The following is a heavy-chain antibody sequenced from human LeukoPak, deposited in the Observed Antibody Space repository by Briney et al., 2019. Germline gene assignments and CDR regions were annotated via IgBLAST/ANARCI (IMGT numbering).Heavy chain of an antibody. CDR2: IYYSGNT. CDR3: ARVRGPDGWFAP. V-gene: IGHV4-39*01. CDR1: GGSIDRSSYY. Sequence: SETLSLTCTVSGGSIDRSSYYWGWIRQPPGKGLEWIGSIYYSGNTYYNSSLKSRITISVDTTKNQVALKLSSVTAADTAVYYCARVRGPDGWFAPWGQGTLVSVSS. J-gene: IGHJ5*02.